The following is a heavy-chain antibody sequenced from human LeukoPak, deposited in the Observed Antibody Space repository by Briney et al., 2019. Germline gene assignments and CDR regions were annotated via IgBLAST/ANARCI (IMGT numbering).Heavy chain of an antibody. V-gene: IGHV3-30*02. Sequence: PGGSLRLSCAASGFTFSSYGMHWVRQAPGKGLEWVAFIRYDGSNKYYADSVKGRFTISRDNSKNTLYLQMNSLRAEDTAVYYCTVVAATPNDAFDIWGQGTMVTVSS. CDR1: GFTFSSYG. D-gene: IGHD2-15*01. J-gene: IGHJ3*02. CDR3: TVVAATPNDAFDI. CDR2: IRYDGSNK.